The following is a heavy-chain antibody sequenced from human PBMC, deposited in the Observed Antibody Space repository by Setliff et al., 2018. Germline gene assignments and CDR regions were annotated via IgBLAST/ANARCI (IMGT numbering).Heavy chain of an antibody. D-gene: IGHD6-19*01. CDR2: INHSGST. Sequence: PSETLSLTCAVYGGSFTDHFWSWIRQPPGKGLEWIGEINHSGSTNYNPSLKSRVSISVDASKNQFSLKLSSVTAADTAVYYCARVRPLGSGWYSGGAKRHYFDYWGQGTLVTVSS. J-gene: IGHJ4*02. CDR3: ARVRPLGSGWYSGGAKRHYFDY. CDR1: GGSFTDHF. V-gene: IGHV4-34*01.